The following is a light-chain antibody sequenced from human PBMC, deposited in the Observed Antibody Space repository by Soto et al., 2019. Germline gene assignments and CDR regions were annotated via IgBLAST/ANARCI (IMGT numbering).Light chain of an antibody. CDR3: QQTYNTPRSLT. V-gene: IGKV1-39*01. Sequence: DIQMTQSPSSLSASVGDRVTITCRASQTISIYLNWYQQKPGKAPVLLIYGASTLQSGVPSRFSGSGSGTDFSLTISSLQPEDFATYYCQQTYNTPRSLTFGGGTKVEIK. J-gene: IGKJ4*01. CDR1: QTISIY. CDR2: GAS.